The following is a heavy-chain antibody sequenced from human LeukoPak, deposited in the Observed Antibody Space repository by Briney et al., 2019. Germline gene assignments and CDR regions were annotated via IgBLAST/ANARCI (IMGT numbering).Heavy chain of an antibody. D-gene: IGHD3-22*01. CDR2: IRYDGSNK. Sequence: PGRSLRLSCAASGFTFSSYGMHWVRQAPGKGLEWVAFIRYDGSNKYYADSVKGRFTISRDNSKNTLYLQMNSLRAEDTAVYYCAKDGSVVITTNYYYYMDVWGKGTTVTISS. CDR3: AKDGSVVITTNYYYYMDV. J-gene: IGHJ6*03. CDR1: GFTFSSYG. V-gene: IGHV3-30*02.